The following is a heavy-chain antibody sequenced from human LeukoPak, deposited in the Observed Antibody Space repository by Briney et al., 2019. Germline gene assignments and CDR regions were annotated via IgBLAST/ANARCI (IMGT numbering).Heavy chain of an antibody. CDR3: ARRARGNRAYYFDY. Sequence: PSETLSLTCTVSGGSISSYYWNWIRQPPGKGLEWIGYIYYSGNTNYDPSLKSRLTISVGTSNNQFSLKLTSVTAADTAVYYCARRARGNRAYYFDYWGQGTLVTVSS. CDR1: GGSISSYY. J-gene: IGHJ4*02. D-gene: IGHD1-14*01. V-gene: IGHV4-59*01. CDR2: IYYSGNT.